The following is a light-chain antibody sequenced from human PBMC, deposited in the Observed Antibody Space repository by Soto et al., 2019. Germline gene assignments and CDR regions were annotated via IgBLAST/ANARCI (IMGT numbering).Light chain of an antibody. J-gene: IGKJ4*01. CDR2: SAS. V-gene: IGKV1-39*01. CDR1: QSISRY. Sequence: DIQMTQSPSSLSASVGDRVTITCRASQSISRYLNWYQQKPGRAPKLLISSASSLQSGVPSRFSGSGSGTDFTLTISSLQPEESATYYCQQGFSTPLTFGGGAKVEI. CDR3: QQGFSTPLT.